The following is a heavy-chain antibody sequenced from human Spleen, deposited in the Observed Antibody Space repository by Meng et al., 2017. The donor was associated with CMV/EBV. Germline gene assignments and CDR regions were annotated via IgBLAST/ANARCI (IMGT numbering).Heavy chain of an antibody. D-gene: IGHD1-26*01. CDR2: IIPILGIA. J-gene: IGHJ4*02. CDR3: ASPGGSHFHY. V-gene: IGHV1-69*10. CDR1: GGTFSSYA. Sequence: SVKVSCKASGGTFSSYAVSWVRQAPGQGFEWMGGIIPILGIANYAHNFQVRVTITADTSTGTAYMELSSLKSEDTAIYYCASPGGSHFHYWGQGTLVTVSS.